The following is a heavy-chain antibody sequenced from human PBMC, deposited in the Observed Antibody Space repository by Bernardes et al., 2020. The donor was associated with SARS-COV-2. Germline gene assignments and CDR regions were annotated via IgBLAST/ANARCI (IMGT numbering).Heavy chain of an antibody. Sequence: SESLSLTCTVSGGSMSINSYYWGWLLQPPGKGLEWIGSIYYSGSTYYNPSLNSRVTIFVDTSKNQFSLRLSSMTAADTAVYYCARHLAIAVRLFDNWGQGTLVTVSS. CDR3: ARHLAIAVRLFDN. CDR2: IYYSGST. D-gene: IGHD5-12*01. CDR1: GGSMSINSYY. J-gene: IGHJ4*02. V-gene: IGHV4-39*01.